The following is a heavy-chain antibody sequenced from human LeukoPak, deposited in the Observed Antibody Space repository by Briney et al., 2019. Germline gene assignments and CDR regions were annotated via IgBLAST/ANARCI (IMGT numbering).Heavy chain of an antibody. CDR2: ISAYNGHT. D-gene: IGHD3-9*01. CDR3: ARGRNYILTGYYLLFDY. CDR1: GYIFSTYG. V-gene: IGHV1-18*01. Sequence: ASVKVSCKASGYIFSTYGITWVRQAPGQGLEWMGWISAYNGHTSYAQKLQGRVTMTTDISTSTAYMELRSLRSDDTAVYYGARGRNYILTGYYLLFDYWGQGTLVTVSS. J-gene: IGHJ4*02.